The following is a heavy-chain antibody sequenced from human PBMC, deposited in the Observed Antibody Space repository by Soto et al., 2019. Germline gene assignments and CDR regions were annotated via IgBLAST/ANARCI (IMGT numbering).Heavy chain of an antibody. CDR2: IWYDGSNK. J-gene: IGHJ4*02. Sequence: PGGSLRLSCAASGFTFSSYGMHWVRQAPGKGLEWVAVIWYDGSNKYYADSVKGRSTISRDNSKNTLYLQMNSLRAEDTAVYYCARDQDCTNGVCYRRVDYWGQGTLVTVSS. V-gene: IGHV3-33*01. CDR1: GFTFSSYG. D-gene: IGHD2-8*01. CDR3: ARDQDCTNGVCYRRVDY.